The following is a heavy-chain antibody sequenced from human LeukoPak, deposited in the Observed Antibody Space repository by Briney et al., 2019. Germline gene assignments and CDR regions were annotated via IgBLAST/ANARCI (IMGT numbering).Heavy chain of an antibody. Sequence: GASVKVSCKASGYTFTAYHLHWVRQAPGKGLEWMGGFDPEDGETIYAQKFQGRVTMTEDTSTDTAYMELSSLRSEDTAVYYCATPKIAAAGTYYYGMDVWGQGTTVTASS. CDR3: ATPKIAAAGTYYYGMDV. D-gene: IGHD6-13*01. CDR1: GYTFTAYH. J-gene: IGHJ6*02. CDR2: FDPEDGET. V-gene: IGHV1-24*01.